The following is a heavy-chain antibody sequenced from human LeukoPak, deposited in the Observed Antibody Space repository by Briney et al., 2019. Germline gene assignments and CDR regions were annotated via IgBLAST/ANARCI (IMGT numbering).Heavy chain of an antibody. CDR1: GYTFTGYY. Sequence: ASVKVSCKASGYTFTGYYMHWVRQAPGQGLEWMGWINPNSGGTNYAQKFQGRVTMTRDTSISTAYMELSRLRSEDTAVYYCARTFWGSFRMRNYYFDYWGRGTLVTVSS. CDR3: ARTFWGSFRMRNYYFDY. V-gene: IGHV1-2*02. D-gene: IGHD3-16*02. CDR2: INPNSGGT. J-gene: IGHJ4*02.